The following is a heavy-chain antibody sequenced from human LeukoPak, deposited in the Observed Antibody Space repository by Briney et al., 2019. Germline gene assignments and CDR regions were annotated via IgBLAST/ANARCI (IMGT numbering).Heavy chain of an antibody. CDR2: INHSGST. D-gene: IGHD5-18*01. CDR1: GGSFSGYY. CDR3: ARGLRFSRGYSYGSGFDY. V-gene: IGHV4-34*01. Sequence: SETLSLTCAVYGGSFSGYYWSWIRQPPGKGLEWIGEINHSGSTNYNPSLKSRVTISVDTSKNQFSLKLSSVTAADTAVYYCARGLRFSRGYSYGSGFDYWGQGTLVTVSS. J-gene: IGHJ4*02.